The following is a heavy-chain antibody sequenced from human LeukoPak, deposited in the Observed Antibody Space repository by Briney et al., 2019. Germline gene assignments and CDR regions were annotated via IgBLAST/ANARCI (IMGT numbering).Heavy chain of an antibody. Sequence: PGGSLRLSCAASGFTFSSYSMSWVRQAPGKGLEWVANIKQDGSEKYYVDSVKGRFTISRDNAKNSLYLQMNSLRAEDTAVYYCARKNGWGAADYWGQGTLVTVSS. J-gene: IGHJ4*02. CDR2: IKQDGSEK. CDR1: GFTFSSYS. D-gene: IGHD7-27*01. CDR3: ARKNGWGAADY. V-gene: IGHV3-7*01.